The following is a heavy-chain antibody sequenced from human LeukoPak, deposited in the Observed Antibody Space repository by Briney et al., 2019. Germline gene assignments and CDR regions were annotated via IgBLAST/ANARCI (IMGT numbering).Heavy chain of an antibody. CDR1: GFTFSSYS. V-gene: IGHV3-21*01. D-gene: IGHD1-26*01. Sequence: GGSLRLSCAASGFTFSSYSMNWVRQAPGKGLEWVSSISSSSSYIYYADSVKGRFTISRDNAKNSLYLQMNSLRAEDTAVYYCARDWWELRGGNFDYWGQGTLVTVSS. J-gene: IGHJ4*02. CDR2: ISSSSSYI. CDR3: ARDWWELRGGNFDY.